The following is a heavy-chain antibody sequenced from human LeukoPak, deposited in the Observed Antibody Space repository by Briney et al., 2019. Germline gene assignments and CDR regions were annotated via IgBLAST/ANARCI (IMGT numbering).Heavy chain of an antibody. V-gene: IGHV3-7*01. D-gene: IGHD3-3*02. CDR2: IKQDGSEK. Sequence: GGSLRLSCAASGFTFDDYGMSWVRQAPGKGLEWVANIKQDGSEKYYVDSVKGRFTISRDNAKNSLYLQMDSLRAEDTAVYYCARAIRGYFDYWGQGTLVTVSS. CDR3: ARAIRGYFDY. CDR1: GFTFDDYG. J-gene: IGHJ4*02.